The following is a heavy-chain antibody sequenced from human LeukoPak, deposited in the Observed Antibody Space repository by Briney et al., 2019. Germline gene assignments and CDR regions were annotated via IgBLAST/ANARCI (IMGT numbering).Heavy chain of an antibody. D-gene: IGHD5-18*01. CDR1: GFTVSSSY. J-gene: IGHJ4*02. CDR2: IYSGGST. CDR3: AKGYNCAYEY. Sequence: GGSLRLSCAASGFTVSSSYMSWVRQAPGMGLEWVSLIYSGGSTYYAASVKGRFTISRDNSKNTLYLQMNSLRPEDTAVYYGAKGYNCAYEYWGQGTLVTVSS. V-gene: IGHV3-53*01.